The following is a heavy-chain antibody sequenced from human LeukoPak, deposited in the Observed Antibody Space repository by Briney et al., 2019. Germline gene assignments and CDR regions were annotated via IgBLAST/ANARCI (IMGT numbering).Heavy chain of an antibody. J-gene: IGHJ4*02. Sequence: GGSLRLSCAASGFTFSSCWMHWVRQAPGKGLVWVSRINGDGSSTTYADSVRGRFTISRDNAKNTLYLQMNSLRDEDTAVYYCARVGGYNSYFDYRGQGSLVTVSS. CDR2: INGDGSST. CDR3: ARVGGYNSYFDY. D-gene: IGHD5-24*01. V-gene: IGHV3-74*03. CDR1: GFTFSSCW.